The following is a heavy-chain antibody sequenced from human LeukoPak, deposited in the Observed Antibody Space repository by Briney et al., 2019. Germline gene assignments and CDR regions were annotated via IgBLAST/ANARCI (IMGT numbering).Heavy chain of an antibody. D-gene: IGHD3-10*01. V-gene: IGHV1-18*01. CDR2: ISAYNGNT. CDR1: GYTFTSYG. Sequence: ASVKVSCKASGYTFTSYGISWVRQAPGQGLEWMGWISAYNGNTNYAQKLQGRVTMTTDTSTSTAYMELRSLRSDDTAVYYCARDPPMGLPWFGESRDLDYWGQGTLVTVSS. J-gene: IGHJ4*02. CDR3: ARDPPMGLPWFGESRDLDY.